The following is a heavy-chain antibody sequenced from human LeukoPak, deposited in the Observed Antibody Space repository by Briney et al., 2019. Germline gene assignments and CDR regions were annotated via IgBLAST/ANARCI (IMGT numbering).Heavy chain of an antibody. V-gene: IGHV4-34*01. D-gene: IGHD4-17*01. J-gene: IGHJ4*02. CDR1: GGSFSGYY. CDR3: ARTTPFVDY. Sequence: PSETLSLTCAVYGGSFSGYYWSWIRQPPGKGLEWIGEINHSGGTNYNPSLKSRVTISVDTSKNQFSLKLSSVTAADTAVYYCARTTPFVDYWGQGTLVTVSS. CDR2: INHSGGT.